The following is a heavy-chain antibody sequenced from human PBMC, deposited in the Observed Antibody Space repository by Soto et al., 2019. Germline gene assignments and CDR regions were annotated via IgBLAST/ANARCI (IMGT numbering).Heavy chain of an antibody. V-gene: IGHV4-61*01. Sequence: XASLWLICSVSGACFSSGSYYWSWIRQPPGKGLEWIGYIYYSGSTNYNPSLKSRVTISVDTSKNQFSLKLSSVTAADTAVYYCARRGMTPVVTRHYYYGMDVCGQRTTVTVSS. CDR1: GACFSSGSYY. CDR3: ARRGMTPVVTRHYYYGMDV. CDR2: IYYSGST. D-gene: IGHD4-17*01. J-gene: IGHJ6*02.